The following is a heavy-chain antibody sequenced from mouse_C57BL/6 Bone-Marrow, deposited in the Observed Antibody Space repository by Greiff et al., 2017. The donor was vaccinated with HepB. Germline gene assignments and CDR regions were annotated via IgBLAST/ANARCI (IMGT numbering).Heavy chain of an antibody. CDR2: INPNNGGT. CDR1: GYTFTDYY. CDR3: ARRGSTTVDY. Sequence: VQLQQSGPELVKPGASVKISCKASGYTFTDYYMNWVKQSHGKSLEWIGDINPNNGGTSYNQKFKGKATLTVDKSSSTAYMELRSLTSEDSAVYYCARRGSTTVDYWGQGTTLTVSS. J-gene: IGHJ2*01. D-gene: IGHD1-1*01. V-gene: IGHV1-26*01.